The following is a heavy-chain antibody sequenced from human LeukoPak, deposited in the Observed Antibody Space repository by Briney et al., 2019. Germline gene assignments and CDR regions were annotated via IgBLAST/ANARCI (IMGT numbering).Heavy chain of an antibody. Sequence: SETLSLTCTVSGGSISSSSYYWGWIRQPPGKGLEWIGSIYYSGSTYYNSSLKSRVTISVDTSKNQFSLKLSSVTAADTAVYYCARARPDCGGDCYSGFDYWGQGTLVTVSS. CDR2: IYYSGST. CDR3: ARARPDCGGDCYSGFDY. CDR1: GGSISSSSYY. D-gene: IGHD2-21*02. V-gene: IGHV4-39*01. J-gene: IGHJ4*02.